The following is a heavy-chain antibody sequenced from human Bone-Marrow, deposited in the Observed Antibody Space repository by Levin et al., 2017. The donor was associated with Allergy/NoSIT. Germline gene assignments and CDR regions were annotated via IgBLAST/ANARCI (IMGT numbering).Heavy chain of an antibody. J-gene: IGHJ4*02. CDR3: ARDLYFDWLVPASCPFDY. V-gene: IGHV3-21*01. D-gene: IGHD3-9*01. CDR1: GFTFSSYS. CDR2: ISSSSSYI. Sequence: GESLKISCAASGFTFSSYSMNWVRQAPGKGLEWVSSISSSSSYIYYADSVKGRFTISRDNAKNSLYLQMNSLRAEDTAVYYCARDLYFDWLVPASCPFDYWGQGTLVTVSS.